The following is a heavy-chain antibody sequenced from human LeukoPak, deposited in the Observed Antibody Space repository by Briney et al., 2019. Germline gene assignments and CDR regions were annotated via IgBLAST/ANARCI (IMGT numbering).Heavy chain of an antibody. J-gene: IGHJ3*02. D-gene: IGHD6-6*01. Sequence: SVKVSCKASGGTFSSYAISWVRQAPGQGLEWMGGIIPIFGTANYAQKFQGRVTITTDESTSTAYMELSSLRSEDTAVYYCARDAVEYSSSSILYDAFDIWGQGTMVTVSS. CDR1: GGTFSSYA. CDR2: IIPIFGTA. CDR3: ARDAVEYSSSSILYDAFDI. V-gene: IGHV1-69*05.